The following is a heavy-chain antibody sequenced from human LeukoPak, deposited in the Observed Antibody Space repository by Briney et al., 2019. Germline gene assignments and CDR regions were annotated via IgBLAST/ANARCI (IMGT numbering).Heavy chain of an antibody. Sequence: MSGGSLRLSCAASGFTFSDYYMSWIRQAPGKGLEWVSYISSSGSTIYYADSVKGRFTISRDNAKNSLYLQMNSLRAEDTAVYYCARETRDIVVVVAAPWDVWGKGTTVTVSS. V-gene: IGHV3-11*01. D-gene: IGHD2-15*01. CDR3: ARETRDIVVVVAAPWDV. CDR2: ISSSGSTI. J-gene: IGHJ6*04. CDR1: GFTFSDYY.